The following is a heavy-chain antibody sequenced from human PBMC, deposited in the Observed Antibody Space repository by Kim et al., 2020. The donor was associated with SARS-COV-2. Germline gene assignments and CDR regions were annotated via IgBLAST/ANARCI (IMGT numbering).Heavy chain of an antibody. V-gene: IGHV1-58*01. CDR3: AAELLSYCSGGSCRYYYYYGMDV. CDR1: GFTFTSSA. CDR2: IVVGSGNT. J-gene: IGHJ6*02. D-gene: IGHD2-15*01. Sequence: SVKVSCKASGFTFTSSAVQWVRQARGQRLEWIGWIVVGSGNTNYAQKFQERVTITRDMSTSTAYMELSSLRSEDTAVYYCAAELLSYCSGGSCRYYYYYGMDVWGQGTTVTVSS.